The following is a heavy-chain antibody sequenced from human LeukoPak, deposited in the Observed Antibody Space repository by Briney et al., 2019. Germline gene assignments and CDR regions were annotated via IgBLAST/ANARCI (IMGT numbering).Heavy chain of an antibody. CDR2: INPNSGGT. J-gene: IGHJ5*02. CDR3: ARDRYSGYDPLNWFDP. Sequence: ASVKVSCKASGYTFTGYYMHWVRQAPGQGLEWMGWINPNSGGTNYAQKFQGRVTMTRDTSISTAYMELSRLRSDDTAVYYCARDRYSGYDPLNWFDPWGQGTLVTVSS. D-gene: IGHD5-12*01. V-gene: IGHV1-2*02. CDR1: GYTFTGYY.